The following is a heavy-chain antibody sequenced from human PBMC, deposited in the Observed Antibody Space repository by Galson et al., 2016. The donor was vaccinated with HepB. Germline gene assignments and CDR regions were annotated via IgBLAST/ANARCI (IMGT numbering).Heavy chain of an antibody. CDR1: GFTFSSCA. D-gene: IGHD2-8*01. V-gene: IGHV3-23*01. CDR2: ISGSGDGA. J-gene: IGHJ3*02. Sequence: SLRLSCAASGFTFSSCALSWVRQAPGKGLEWVSTISGSGDGAHYADSVKGRFTISRDNSKNMLFLQMNSLRAEDTALYYCAKAMAGKDVFDIWGQGTMVTVSS. CDR3: AKAMAGKDVFDI.